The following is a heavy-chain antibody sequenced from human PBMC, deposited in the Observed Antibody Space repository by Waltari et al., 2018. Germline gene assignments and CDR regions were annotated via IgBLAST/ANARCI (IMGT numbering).Heavy chain of an antibody. Sequence: QVKLQESGPGLVKPSETLSLTCTVSDGSISSPYGSWIRQPPGKGLEWIGYIYYSWSTNYTPSLKSRVTISVDTSKNQFSLKLSSVTAADTAVYYCAREGGSYYFDYWGQGTLVTVSS. CDR3: AREGGSYYFDY. CDR1: DGSISSPY. J-gene: IGHJ4*02. V-gene: IGHV4-59*11. D-gene: IGHD1-26*01. CDR2: IYYSWST.